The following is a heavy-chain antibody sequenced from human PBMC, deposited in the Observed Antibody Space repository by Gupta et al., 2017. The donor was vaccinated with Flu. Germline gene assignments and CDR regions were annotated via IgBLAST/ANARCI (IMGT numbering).Heavy chain of an antibody. V-gene: IGHV3-72*01. D-gene: IGHD2-21*02. Sequence: EVQLVESGGGLVQPGGSLRLSCAASGFTFSDHYMDWVRQAPGKGLEWVGRTRNKANSYTTEYAASVEGRFTISRDDSKNSLYLQMNSLKSEDTAVYYCVRVHAAARDYCGGDCYTDYWGQGTLVTVSS. J-gene: IGHJ4*02. CDR1: GFTFSDHY. CDR3: VRVHAAARDYCGGDCYTDY. CDR2: TRNKANSYTT.